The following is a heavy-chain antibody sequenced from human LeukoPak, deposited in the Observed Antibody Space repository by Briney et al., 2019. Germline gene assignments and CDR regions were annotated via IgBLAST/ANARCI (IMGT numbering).Heavy chain of an antibody. Sequence: GGSLRLSCVGSGFIFSSYSLNWVRQAPGEGLEWVSYISGSSNTIYYADSVKGRFTISRDNAKNSLYLQMNSLRDEDTAVYYCAPNFWSGYLTDYWGQGTLVTVSS. J-gene: IGHJ4*02. CDR2: ISGSSNTI. D-gene: IGHD3-3*01. CDR3: APNFWSGYLTDY. V-gene: IGHV3-48*02. CDR1: GFIFSSYS.